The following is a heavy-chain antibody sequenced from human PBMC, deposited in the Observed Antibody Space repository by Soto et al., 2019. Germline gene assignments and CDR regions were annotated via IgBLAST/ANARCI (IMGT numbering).Heavy chain of an antibody. CDR3: ARERTPYNWFDP. Sequence: SETLSLTCGISGDSVPSNNTTWDWIRQSPSRGLEWLGRTYYRSRWYQDYADSVKGRITISADTAKNQFSLQLKSVIPGDTAVYYCARERTPYNWFDPWGQGTLVTVSS. J-gene: IGHJ5*02. CDR2: TYYRSRWYQ. V-gene: IGHV6-1*01. CDR1: GDSVPSNNTT.